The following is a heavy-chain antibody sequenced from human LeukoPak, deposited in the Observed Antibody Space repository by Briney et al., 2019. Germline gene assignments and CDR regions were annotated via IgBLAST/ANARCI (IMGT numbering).Heavy chain of an antibody. CDR3: ARGLRDEERYYGYYYMDV. Sequence: KASETLSLTCTVSGDSVSGYYGSWIRQPPGKGLEWIGYFYTSANTDYNPSLKSRVTMSVDTSKNQFSLKLSSVTAADTAVYYCARGLRDEERYYGYYYMDVWGKGTTVTVSS. V-gene: IGHV4-4*09. J-gene: IGHJ6*03. CDR1: GDSVSGYY. CDR2: FYTSANT. D-gene: IGHD3-22*01.